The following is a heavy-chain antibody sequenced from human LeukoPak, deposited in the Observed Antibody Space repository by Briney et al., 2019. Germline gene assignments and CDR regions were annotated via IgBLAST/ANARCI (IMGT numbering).Heavy chain of an antibody. Sequence: GGSLRLSCAASGFTFSSYEMNWVRQAPGKGLEWVSYISSSGSTMYYADSVKGRFTISRDNAKNSLYLQMNSLRAEDTALYYCARGFDGSFDYWGQGTLATVSS. J-gene: IGHJ4*02. V-gene: IGHV3-48*03. CDR1: GFTFSSYE. CDR2: ISSSGSTM. CDR3: ARGFDGSFDY. D-gene: IGHD3-10*01.